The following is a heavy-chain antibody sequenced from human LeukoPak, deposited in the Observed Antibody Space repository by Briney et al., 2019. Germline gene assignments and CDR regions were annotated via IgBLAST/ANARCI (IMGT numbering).Heavy chain of an antibody. D-gene: IGHD6-19*01. V-gene: IGHV3-23*01. CDR3: AKDLNTKRGYSSGWYSYYAFDI. CDR2: ISGSGGST. J-gene: IGHJ3*02. CDR1: GFTFSSYA. Sequence: GGSLRLSCAASGFTFSSYAMSWVRQAPGKGLEWVSAISGSGGSTYYADSVKGRFTISSDNSKNTLYLQMNSLRAEDTAVYYCAKDLNTKRGYSSGWYSYYAFDIWGQGTMVTVSS.